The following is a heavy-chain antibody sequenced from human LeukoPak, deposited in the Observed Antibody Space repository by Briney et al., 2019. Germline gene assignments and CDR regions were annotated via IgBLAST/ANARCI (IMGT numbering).Heavy chain of an antibody. CDR2: INHSGST. Sequence: PSETLSLTCAVYGGSFSGYYWSWIRQPPGKGLEWIGEINHSGSTNYNPPLKSRVTISVDTSKNQFSLKLSSVTAADTAVYYCARVVAVAGTQDYWGQGTLVTVSS. CDR3: ARVVAVAGTQDY. CDR1: GGSFSGYY. V-gene: IGHV4-34*01. D-gene: IGHD6-19*01. J-gene: IGHJ4*02.